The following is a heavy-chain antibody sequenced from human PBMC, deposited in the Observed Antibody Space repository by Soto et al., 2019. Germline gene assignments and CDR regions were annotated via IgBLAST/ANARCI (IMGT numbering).Heavy chain of an antibody. J-gene: IGHJ6*02. D-gene: IGHD2-21*01. V-gene: IGHV4-61*01. CDR2: IYYSGST. CDR1: GGSVSSGSYY. Sequence: ETLSLTCAVSGGSVSSGSYYWSWIRQPPGKGLEWIGYIYYSGSTNYNPSLKSRVTISVDTSKNQFSLKLSSVTAADTAVYYCAASCVGCGGFNYYGMDVWGQGTTVTVSS. CDR3: AASCVGCGGFNYYGMDV.